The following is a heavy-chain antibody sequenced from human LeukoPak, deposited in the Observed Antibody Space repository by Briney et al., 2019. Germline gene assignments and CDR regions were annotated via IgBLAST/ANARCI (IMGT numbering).Heavy chain of an antibody. D-gene: IGHD6-19*01. J-gene: IGHJ5*02. CDR3: ARDNAEQWLVPENWFDP. CDR1: GYTFTGYY. CDR2: INPNSGGT. Sequence: GASVKVSCKASGYTFTGYYMHWVRQAPGQGLEWMGWINPNSGGTNYAQKFQGRVTMTRDTSISTAYMELSRLRSDDTAVYYCARDNAEQWLVPENWFDPWGQGTLVTVSS. V-gene: IGHV1-2*02.